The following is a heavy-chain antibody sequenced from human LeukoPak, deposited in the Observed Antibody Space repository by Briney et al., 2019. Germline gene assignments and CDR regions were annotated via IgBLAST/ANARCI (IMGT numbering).Heavy chain of an antibody. CDR3: AKSNSGWYVPPSD. CDR1: GFAFSDYG. CDR2: ISYDGSNA. V-gene: IGHV3-30*18. D-gene: IGHD6-19*01. J-gene: IGHJ4*02. Sequence: GGSLRLSCAVSGFAFSDYGMHLVRPAPGKGLEWVAVISYDGSNAYYADSVKGRFTISRDNSKNTLYLQMISLRAEDTAVYYCAKSNSGWYVPPSDWGQGTLVTVSS.